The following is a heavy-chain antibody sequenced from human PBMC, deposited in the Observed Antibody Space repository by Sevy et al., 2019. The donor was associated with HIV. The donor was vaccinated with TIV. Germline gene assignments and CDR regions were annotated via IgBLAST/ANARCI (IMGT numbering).Heavy chain of an antibody. CDR3: AKESLLLWFGELPSNLFDP. CDR2: ISGSGGST. CDR1: GFTFSSYA. J-gene: IGHJ5*02. Sequence: GGSLRLSCAASGFTFSSYAMSWVRQAPGKGLEWVSAISGSGGSTYYADSVKCRFTISRDNSKNTLYLQMTSLRADDTAVCYCAKESLLLWFGELPSNLFDPWGQGTLVTVSS. D-gene: IGHD3-10*01. V-gene: IGHV3-23*01.